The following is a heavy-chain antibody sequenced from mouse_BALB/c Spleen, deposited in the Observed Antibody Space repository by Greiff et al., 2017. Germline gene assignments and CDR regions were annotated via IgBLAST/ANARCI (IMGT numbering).Heavy chain of an antibody. CDR3: AREETRQY. J-gene: IGHJ2*01. V-gene: IGHV1-69*02. D-gene: IGHD6-1*01. Sequence: VKLQQPGAELVKPGASVKLSCKASGYTFTSYWMHWVKQRPGQGLEWIGEIDPSDSYTNYNQKFKGKATLTVDKSSSTAYMQLSSLTSEDSAVYYCAREETRQYWGQGTTLTVSS. CDR1: GYTFTSYW. CDR2: IDPSDSYT.